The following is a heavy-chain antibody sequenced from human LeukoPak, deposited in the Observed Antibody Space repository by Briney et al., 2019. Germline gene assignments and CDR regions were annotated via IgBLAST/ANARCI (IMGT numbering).Heavy chain of an antibody. V-gene: IGHV1-69*13. CDR1: GYTFTGYY. D-gene: IGHD6-6*01. Sequence: SVKVSCKASGYTFTGYYMHWVRQAPGQGLEWMGGIIPIFGTANYAQKFQGRVTITADESTSTAYMELSSLRSEDTAVYYCARAGSIPASGSFDYWGQGTLVTVSS. CDR3: ARAGSIPASGSFDY. CDR2: IIPIFGTA. J-gene: IGHJ4*02.